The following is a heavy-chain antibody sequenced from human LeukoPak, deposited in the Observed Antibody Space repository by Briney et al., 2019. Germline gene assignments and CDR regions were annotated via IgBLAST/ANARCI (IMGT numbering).Heavy chain of an antibody. D-gene: IGHD6-13*01. CDR1: GYSISSGYY. Sequence: SETLSLTCTVSGYSISSGYYWGWLRQPPGKGLEWIGSIYHSGSTYYNPSLKSRVTISVDTSKNQFSLKLSSVTAADTAVYYCARGQQQLVMAFDYWGQGTLVTVSS. CDR3: ARGQQQLVMAFDY. CDR2: IYHSGST. J-gene: IGHJ4*02. V-gene: IGHV4-38-2*02.